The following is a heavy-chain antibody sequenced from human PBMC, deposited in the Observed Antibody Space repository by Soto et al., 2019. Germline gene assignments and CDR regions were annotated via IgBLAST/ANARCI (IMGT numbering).Heavy chain of an antibody. Sequence: ASVKVSCKDSGYAYTSYALSWVRQAPGQRLEWMGCLNACNGNTKYSQKSAGRVTMTTDTTTSTAYMELRSLRSDDTAVYYWARHRSFHIWGQGTMVTVSS. CDR1: GYAYTSYA. CDR3: ARHRSFHI. CDR2: LNACNGNT. V-gene: IGHV1-3*01. J-gene: IGHJ3*02.